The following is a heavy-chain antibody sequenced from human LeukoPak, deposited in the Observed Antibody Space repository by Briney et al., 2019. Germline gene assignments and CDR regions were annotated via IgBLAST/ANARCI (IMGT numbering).Heavy chain of an antibody. CDR3: ARRQPPLAFDI. CDR2: INPNSGGT. J-gene: IGHJ3*02. CDR1: GYTFTGYY. Sequence: ASVKVSCKASGYTFTGYYMHWVRQAPGQGLEWMGWINPNSGGTNYAQKLQGRVTMTRDTASSTAYMELSRLRSDDTAVYYCARRQPPLAFDIWGQGTMVTVSS. V-gene: IGHV1-2*02.